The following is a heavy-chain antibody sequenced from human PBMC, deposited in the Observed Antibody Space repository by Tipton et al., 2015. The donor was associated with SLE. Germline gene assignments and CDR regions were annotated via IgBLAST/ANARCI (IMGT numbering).Heavy chain of an antibody. J-gene: IGHJ3*02. Sequence: TLSLTCTVSGGSISGSNYYWGWIRQPPGKGLEWIGTIYYSGSTYYNPSLKGRVTISVDTSKNQFSLKLSSVTAADTAVYYCARGGDAFDTWGQGTLVTVSS. V-gene: IGHV4-39*01. CDR1: GGSISGSNYY. CDR3: ARGGDAFDT. CDR2: IYYSGST. D-gene: IGHD3-16*01.